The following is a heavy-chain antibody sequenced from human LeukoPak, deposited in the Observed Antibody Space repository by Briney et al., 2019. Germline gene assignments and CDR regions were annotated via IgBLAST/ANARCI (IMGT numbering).Heavy chain of an antibody. J-gene: IGHJ3*01. CDR2: IWSNGINN. CDR3: VKESGPFGAFDV. CDR1: GFTFRNYG. V-gene: IGHV3-30*02. D-gene: IGHD3-10*01. Sequence: GGSLRLPCAASGFTFRNYGMHWVRQAPGKGLEWVAVIWSNGINNYYADSVRGRFTISRDNSKNTLYLQMNSLRPEDTAVYYCVKESGPFGAFDVWGQGALVTVSS.